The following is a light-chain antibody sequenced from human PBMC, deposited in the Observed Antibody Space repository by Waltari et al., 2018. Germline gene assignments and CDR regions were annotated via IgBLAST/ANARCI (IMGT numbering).Light chain of an antibody. V-gene: IGKV3-20*01. CDR1: QSVSKY. CDR3: QKYGTLPAT. Sequence: SRARQSVSKYLAWYQQKPGQAPGLLIDDASTRATGIPDRFSGSGWGTDFSLTISRLEPEDCAVYYCQKYGTLPATFGQGTKVQ. CDR2: DAS. J-gene: IGKJ1*01.